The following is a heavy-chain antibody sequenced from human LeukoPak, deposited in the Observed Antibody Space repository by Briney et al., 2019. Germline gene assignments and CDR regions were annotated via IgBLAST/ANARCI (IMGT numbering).Heavy chain of an antibody. CDR3: ARDPSSVHAFDI. CDR1: GYTFTGYY. Sequence: ASMKVSCKASGYTFTGYYMHWVRQAPGQGLEWMGRNNPNSGGTNYAQKFQGRVTMTRDTSISTAYMELSRLRSDDTAVYYCARDPSSVHAFDIWGQGTMVTVSS. J-gene: IGHJ3*02. CDR2: NNPNSGGT. V-gene: IGHV1-2*06.